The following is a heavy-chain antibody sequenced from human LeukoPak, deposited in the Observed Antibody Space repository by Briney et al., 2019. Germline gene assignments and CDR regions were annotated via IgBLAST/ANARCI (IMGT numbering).Heavy chain of an antibody. D-gene: IGHD5-12*01. Sequence: GGSLRLSCAAYGFTFSNDGMDWGRQAPGKGLGLVSGISPSGDVTYYADSVKGRLAISRVNSTNTLFLEVISLTTDDSAVYYCSKDATWLRFGEWSRETLIAASS. J-gene: IGHJ4*02. V-gene: IGHV3-23*01. CDR2: ISPSGDVT. CDR1: GFTFSNDG. CDR3: SKDATWLRFGE.